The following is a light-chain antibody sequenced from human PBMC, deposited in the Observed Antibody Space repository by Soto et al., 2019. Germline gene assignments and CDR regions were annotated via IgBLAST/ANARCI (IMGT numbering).Light chain of an antibody. CDR2: DVS. CDR1: SSDVGGYNY. J-gene: IGLJ1*01. Sequence: QSALTQPRSVSGSPGQSVTISCTGTSSDVGGYNYVSWYQQHPGKAPKLMIYDVSKRPAGVPDRVSGSKSGNTASLTISGLQAEDEADYYCCSYAGSYTFVFGTGTKVTV. CDR3: CSYAGSYTFV. V-gene: IGLV2-11*01.